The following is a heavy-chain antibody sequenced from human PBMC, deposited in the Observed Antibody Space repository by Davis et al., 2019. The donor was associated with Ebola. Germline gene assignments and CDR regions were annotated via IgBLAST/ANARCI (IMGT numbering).Heavy chain of an antibody. CDR3: ARDNYWKLDY. CDR1: GFTFSQYW. Sequence: GESLKIFCAASGFTFSQYWMAWVRQAPGKGLEWLANMLHDGSEKYSAGPVKGRFTISRDNARNSFYLQMNSLRVEDTAVYYCARDNYWKLDYWGQGILVTVSS. CDR2: MLHDGSEK. D-gene: IGHD4-11*01. V-gene: IGHV3-7*01. J-gene: IGHJ4*02.